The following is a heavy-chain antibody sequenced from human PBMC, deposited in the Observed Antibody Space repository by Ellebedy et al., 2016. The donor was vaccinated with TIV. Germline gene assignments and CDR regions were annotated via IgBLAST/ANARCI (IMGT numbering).Heavy chain of an antibody. V-gene: IGHV3-74*01. D-gene: IGHD3-10*01. Sequence: GESLKISCAASGFTFSNYWMHWVRQGPGKGLVWVSIIFSDGRTTNYAESVKGRFTISRDNAKNTLYLQMDSLRAEDTAVYYCVRAFHGSGSSLEYWGQGIPVTVSS. CDR2: IFSDGRTT. J-gene: IGHJ4*02. CDR3: VRAFHGSGSSLEY. CDR1: GFTFSNYW.